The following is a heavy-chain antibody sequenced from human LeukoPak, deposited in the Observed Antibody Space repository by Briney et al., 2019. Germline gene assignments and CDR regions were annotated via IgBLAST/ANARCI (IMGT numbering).Heavy chain of an antibody. J-gene: IGHJ4*02. V-gene: IGHV4-39*07. Sequence: PSETLSLTCTVSGGSISSSSYYWGWIRQPPGKGLEWIGGIYYSGSTYYNPSLKSRVTISVDTSKNQFSLKLSSVTAADTAVYYCACPYYYDSSGYYSGNYWGQGTLDTVSS. CDR1: GGSISSSSYY. CDR2: IYYSGST. D-gene: IGHD3-22*01. CDR3: ACPYYYDSSGYYSGNY.